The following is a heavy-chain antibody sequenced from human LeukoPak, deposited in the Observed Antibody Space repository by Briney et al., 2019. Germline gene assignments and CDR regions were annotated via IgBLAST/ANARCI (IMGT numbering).Heavy chain of an antibody. CDR1: GGSISSTNW. CDR2: VHLDGRT. Sequence: SETLSLTCGVSGGSISSTNWWTWIRQPPGKGLEWIGEVHLDGRTNFNPSLKSRLTMSVDLSENHVSLKLTSVTAADTAVYYCAREGGFYRPLDYSGQGTLVTVSS. CDR3: AREGGFYRPLDY. V-gene: IGHV4-4*02. J-gene: IGHJ4*02. D-gene: IGHD6-25*01.